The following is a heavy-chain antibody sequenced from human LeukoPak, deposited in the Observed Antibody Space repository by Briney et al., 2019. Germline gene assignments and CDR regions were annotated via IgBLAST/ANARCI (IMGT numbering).Heavy chain of an antibody. CDR2: ISYDGSNK. V-gene: IGHV3-30-3*01. CDR3: ARGRVTRVGAGTTRYWFDP. CDR1: GFTFSSYA. J-gene: IGHJ5*02. Sequence: PGRSLRLSCAASGFTFSSYAMHWVRQAPGKGLEWVAVISYDGSNKYYADSVKGRFTISRDNSKNTLYLQMNSLRAEDTAVYYCARGRVTRVGAGTTRYWFDPWGQGTLVTVSS. D-gene: IGHD1-26*01.